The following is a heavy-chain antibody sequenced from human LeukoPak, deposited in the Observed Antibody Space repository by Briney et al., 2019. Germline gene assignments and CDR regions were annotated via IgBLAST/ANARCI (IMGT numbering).Heavy chain of an antibody. CDR3: ARDRDVEIGGSNAFDI. CDR1: GFTFSSYS. Sequence: PGGSLRLSCAASGFTFSSYSMNWVRQAPGKGLEWVPSISSSSSYIYYADSVKGRFTISRDNAKNSLYLQMNSLRAEDTAVYYCARDRDVEIGGSNAFDIWGQGTMVTVSS. CDR2: ISSSSSYI. D-gene: IGHD5-24*01. J-gene: IGHJ3*02. V-gene: IGHV3-21*01.